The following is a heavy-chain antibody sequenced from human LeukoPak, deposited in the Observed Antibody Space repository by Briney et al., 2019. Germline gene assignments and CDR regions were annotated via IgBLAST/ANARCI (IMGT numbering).Heavy chain of an antibody. Sequence: GGSLRLSCAASGFTFRIYWMSWVRQAPGKGLEWVANIRQDGSEKYYVDSVRGRFTISRDNAKNSLSLQMNSLRAEDTAVYYCASQGYCSSGSCSFPRHPFDYWGQGTLVTVSS. J-gene: IGHJ4*02. CDR3: ASQGYCSSGSCSFPRHPFDY. V-gene: IGHV3-7*01. CDR2: IRQDGSEK. CDR1: GFTFRIYW. D-gene: IGHD2-15*01.